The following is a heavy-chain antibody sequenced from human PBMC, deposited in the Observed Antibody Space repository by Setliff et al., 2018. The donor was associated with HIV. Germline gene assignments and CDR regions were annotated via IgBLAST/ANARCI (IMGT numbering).Heavy chain of an antibody. J-gene: IGHJ4*02. V-gene: IGHV4-31*03. CDR1: GGSISSGAYY. D-gene: IGHD3-22*01. CDR2: IHYTGST. Sequence: SETLSLTCTVSGGSISSGAYYWSWIRQHPGKGLEWIGYIHYTGSTYYNPSLKSRVTISVDTSKNQFSLKLSSVTAADTAVYYCARASYSYDSTGYLYWGQGTLVTVSS. CDR3: ARASYSYDSTGYLY.